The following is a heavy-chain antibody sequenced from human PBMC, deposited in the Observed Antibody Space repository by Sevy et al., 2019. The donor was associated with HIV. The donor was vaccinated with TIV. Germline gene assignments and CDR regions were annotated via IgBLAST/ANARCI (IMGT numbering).Heavy chain of an antibody. Sequence: GGSLRLSCAASGFTFSSYSMNWVRQAPGKGLEWVSSISSSSSYIYYADSVKGRFTISRDNAKNSLYLQMNSLRAEDTAVYYCAREYSSGQAGHAFDIWGQGTMITVSS. J-gene: IGHJ3*02. CDR3: AREYSSGQAGHAFDI. CDR1: GFTFSSYS. CDR2: ISSSSSYI. V-gene: IGHV3-21*01. D-gene: IGHD6-19*01.